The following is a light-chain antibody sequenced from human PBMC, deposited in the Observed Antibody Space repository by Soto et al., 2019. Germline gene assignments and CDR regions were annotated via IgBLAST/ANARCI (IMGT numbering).Light chain of an antibody. V-gene: IGKV3-15*01. CDR2: GAS. Sequence: EIVMTQSPATLSVSPGERVTLSCRASQNVNSNLAWHQQKPGQTPSLLIWGASTKATGIPERFSGSGSGTEFTLTISSLQSEDSAVYYCQQYNNLLTFGGGIKVEI. CDR1: QNVNSN. CDR3: QQYNNLLT. J-gene: IGKJ4*01.